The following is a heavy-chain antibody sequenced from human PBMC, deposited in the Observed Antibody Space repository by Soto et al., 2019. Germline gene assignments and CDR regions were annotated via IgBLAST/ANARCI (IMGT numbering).Heavy chain of an antibody. CDR1: GGSISSYY. V-gene: IGHV4-4*07. J-gene: IGHJ6*02. Sequence: PSETLSLTCTVSGGSISSYYWSWIRQPAGKGLEWIGRIYTSGSTNYNPSLKSRVTMSVDTSKNQFSLKLSSVTAADTAVYYCARVKQWLPKDYYGMDVWGQGTTVTVS. D-gene: IGHD6-19*01. CDR3: ARVKQWLPKDYYGMDV. CDR2: IYTSGST.